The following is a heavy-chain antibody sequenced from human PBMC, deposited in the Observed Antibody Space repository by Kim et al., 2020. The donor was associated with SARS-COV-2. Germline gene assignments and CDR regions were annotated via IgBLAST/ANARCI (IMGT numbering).Heavy chain of an antibody. CDR1: GFTFSSYG. V-gene: IGHV3-33*05. D-gene: IGHD2-15*01. Sequence: GGSLRLSCAASGFTFSSYGMHWVRQAPGKGLEWVAVISYDGSNKYYADSVKGRFTISRDNSKNTLYLQMNSLRAEDTAVYYCAREVGYCSGGSCYLTPRYYYYYGMDVWGQGTTVTVSS. CDR3: AREVGYCSGGSCYLTPRYYYYYGMDV. J-gene: IGHJ6*02. CDR2: ISYDGSNK.